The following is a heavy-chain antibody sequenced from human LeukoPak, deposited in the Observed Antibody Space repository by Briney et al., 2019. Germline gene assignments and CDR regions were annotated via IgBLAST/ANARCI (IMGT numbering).Heavy chain of an antibody. D-gene: IGHD6-19*01. CDR2: IKQAGSQK. V-gene: IGHV3-7*01. CDR3: ARGRSAVAGTRRPFDY. CDR1: GFIFISYW. Sequence: PGGALRLSCAASGFIFISYWMSWVRQAPGKGLEREANIKQAGSQKYYVDSVKGRFTISRDNAKNSLYLQMNSLRAGDTAVYYCARGRSAVAGTRRPFDYWGQGTLVTVSS. J-gene: IGHJ4*02.